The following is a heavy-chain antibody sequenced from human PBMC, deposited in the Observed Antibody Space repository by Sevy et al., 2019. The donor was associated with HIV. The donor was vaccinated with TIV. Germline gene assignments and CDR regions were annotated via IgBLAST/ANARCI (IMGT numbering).Heavy chain of an antibody. J-gene: IGHJ4*02. CDR2: FSFGCGRI. CDR1: GFTFAKYS. D-gene: IGHD2-8*01. CDR3: AREGCTQPHDY. V-gene: IGHV3-23*01. Sequence: GGSLRLSCAASGFTFAKYSMSWVRQAPAKGLEWVSTFSFGCGRINYADSVKGRFTISRDDSKNTLFLQMNSLRAEDMATYFCAREGCTQPHDYWGQGTLVTVSS.